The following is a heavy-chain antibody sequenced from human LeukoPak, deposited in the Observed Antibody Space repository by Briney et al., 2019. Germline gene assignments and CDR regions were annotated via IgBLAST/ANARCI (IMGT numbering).Heavy chain of an antibody. D-gene: IGHD3-22*01. V-gene: IGHV3-53*01. J-gene: IGHJ4*02. CDR3: ARDLCFGSGYYVRLGY. CDR1: GFTVSSNY. CDR2: IYGGGST. Sequence: GGSLRLSCAASGFTVSSNYMSWVRQAPGKGLEWVSVIYGGGSTYYADSVKGRFTISRDNSKNTLYLQMNSLRAEDTAAYYCARDLCFGSGYYVRLGYWGQGALVTVSS.